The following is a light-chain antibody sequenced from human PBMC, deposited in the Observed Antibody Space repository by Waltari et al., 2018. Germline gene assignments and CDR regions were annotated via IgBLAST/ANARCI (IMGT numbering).Light chain of an antibody. CDR1: HGISSY. CDR2: AAS. Sequence: AIRMTQSPSSLSASTGDRVTITCRASHGISSYLAWYQQKPGKAPKLLIYAASTLQSGVPSRFSGSGSGTDFTLTISCLQSEDFATYYCQQYYSYPRTFGQGTKVEIK. V-gene: IGKV1-8*01. J-gene: IGKJ1*01. CDR3: QQYYSYPRT.